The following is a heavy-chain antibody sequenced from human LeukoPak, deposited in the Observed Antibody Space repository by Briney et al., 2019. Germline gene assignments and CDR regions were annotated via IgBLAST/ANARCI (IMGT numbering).Heavy chain of an antibody. V-gene: IGHV3-30*02. Sequence: GGSLRLSCAASGFTFSSYGMHWVRQAPGKGLEGVAFIQYDGSNKYYADSVKGRFTISRDNSKNTLYLQMNSLRVDDTAVYYCARGSCSNIRCHDAFDIWGQGTMVTVSS. D-gene: IGHD2-2*01. CDR3: ARGSCSNIRCHDAFDI. CDR2: IQYDGSNK. J-gene: IGHJ3*02. CDR1: GFTFSSYG.